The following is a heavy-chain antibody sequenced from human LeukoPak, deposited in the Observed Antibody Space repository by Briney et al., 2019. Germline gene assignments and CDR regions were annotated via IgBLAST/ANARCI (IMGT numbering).Heavy chain of an antibody. D-gene: IGHD5-18*01. CDR2: IYYSGST. J-gene: IGHJ4*02. CDR3: ARLGYVDTAMVDY. Sequence: SETLSLTCTVSGGSISSYYWSWIRQPPGNGLEWIGYIYYSGSTNYNPSLKSRVTISVDTSKNQFSLKLSSVTAADTAVYYCARLGYVDTAMVDYWGQGTLVTVSS. V-gene: IGHV4-59*08. CDR1: GGSISSYY.